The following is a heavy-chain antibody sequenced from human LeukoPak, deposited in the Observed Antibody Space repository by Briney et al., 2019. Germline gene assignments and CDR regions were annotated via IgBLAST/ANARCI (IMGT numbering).Heavy chain of an antibody. D-gene: IGHD1-26*01. CDR1: GGSFSGYY. Sequence: SETLSLTCAVYGGSFSGYYWSWIRQPPGKGLEWIGEINHSGSTNYNPSLKSRVTISVDTSKNQFSLKLSSVTAADTAVYYCARARIVGATRPWYFDLWGRGTLVTVSP. CDR2: INHSGST. V-gene: IGHV4-34*01. CDR3: ARARIVGATRPWYFDL. J-gene: IGHJ2*01.